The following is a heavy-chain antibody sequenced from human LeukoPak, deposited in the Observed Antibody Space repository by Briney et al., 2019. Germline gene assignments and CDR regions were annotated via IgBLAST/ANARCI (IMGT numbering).Heavy chain of an antibody. D-gene: IGHD4-17*01. CDR2: IYYSGST. CDR3: ARGGDSDAFDI. J-gene: IGHJ3*02. V-gene: IGHV4-59*01. CDR1: GGSISSYY. Sequence: SETLSLTCTVSGGSISSYYWSWIRQPPGKGLEWMGYIYYSGSTNYNPSLKSRVTISVDTSKNQFSLKLSSVTAADTAVYYCARGGDSDAFDIWGQGTMVTVSS.